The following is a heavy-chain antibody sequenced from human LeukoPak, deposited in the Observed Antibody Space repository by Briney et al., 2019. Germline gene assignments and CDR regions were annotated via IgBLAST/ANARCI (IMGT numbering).Heavy chain of an antibody. J-gene: IGHJ4*02. Sequence: SETLSFTCAVYGGSFSGYYWSWIRQPPGKGLEWSGEINHSESTNYTPSLKSRVTISVDTSKNQFSLKLSSVTAADTAVYYRARGGYRYGYGYWGQGTLVTVSS. CDR2: INHSEST. CDR1: GGSFSGYY. D-gene: IGHD5-18*01. V-gene: IGHV4-34*01. CDR3: ARGGYRYGYGY.